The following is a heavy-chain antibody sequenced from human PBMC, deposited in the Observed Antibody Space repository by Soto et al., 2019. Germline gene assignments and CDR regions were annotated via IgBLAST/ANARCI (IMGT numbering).Heavy chain of an antibody. D-gene: IGHD6-13*01. J-gene: IGHJ6*03. CDR1: GFTFSDYY. CDR3: ARVGVPYSSSRAYYYYYMDV. V-gene: IGHV3-11*01. Sequence: GGSLRLSCAASGFTFSDYYMSWIRQAPGKGLEWASYISSSGSTIYYADSVKGRFAISRDNAKNSLYLQMSSLRAEDTAVYYCARVGVPYSSSRAYYYYYMDVWGKGTTVTVSS. CDR2: ISSSGSTI.